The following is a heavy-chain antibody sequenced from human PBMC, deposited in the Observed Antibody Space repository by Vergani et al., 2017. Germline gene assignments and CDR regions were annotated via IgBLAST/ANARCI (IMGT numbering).Heavy chain of an antibody. CDR3: ARDPDYYDSSGYSAANI. Sequence: QVQLPESGPGLVKPSQTLSLTCTVSGGSISSGSYYWSWIRQPAGKGLEWIGRIYTSGSTNYNPSLKSRVTISVDTSKNQFSLKLSSVTAADTAVYYCARDPDYYDSSGYSAANIWGQGTMVTVSS. J-gene: IGHJ3*02. V-gene: IGHV4-61*02. CDR1: GGSISSGSYY. CDR2: IYTSGST. D-gene: IGHD3-22*01.